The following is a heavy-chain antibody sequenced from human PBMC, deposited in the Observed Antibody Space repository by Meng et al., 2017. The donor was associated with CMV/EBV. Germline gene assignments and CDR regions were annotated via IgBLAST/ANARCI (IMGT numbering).Heavy chain of an antibody. CDR3: ARALTMVKRLDDAFDI. CDR2: ISYDGSNK. V-gene: IGHV3-30-3*01. J-gene: IGHJ3*02. Sequence: GGSLRLSCAASGFTFSSYAMHWVRQAPGKGLEWVAVISYDGSNKYYADSVKGRFTISRDNSKNTLYLQMNSLRAEDTAVYYCARALTMVKRLDDAFDIWGQGTMVTVSS. D-gene: IGHD4/OR15-4a*01. CDR1: GFTFSSYA.